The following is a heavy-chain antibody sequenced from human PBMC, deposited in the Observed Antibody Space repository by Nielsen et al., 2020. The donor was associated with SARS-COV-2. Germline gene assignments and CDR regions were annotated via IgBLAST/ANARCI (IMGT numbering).Heavy chain of an antibody. CDR1: GGSFSSFV. J-gene: IGHJ4*02. V-gene: IGHV1-18*01. CDR2: ISAKKGNT. D-gene: IGHD4-11*01. Sequence: ASVKVSCKTSGGSFSSFVISWVRQAPGQGLEWMGWISAKKGNTNYAQKFQGRVTMTRDTSTSTVYVEVRSLRSDDTAVYYCARDKDYTFDYWGQGTLVTVPS. CDR3: ARDKDYTFDY.